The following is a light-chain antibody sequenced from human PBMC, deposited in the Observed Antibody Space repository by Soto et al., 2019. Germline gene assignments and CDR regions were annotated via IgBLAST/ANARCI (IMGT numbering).Light chain of an antibody. J-gene: IGKJ4*01. Sequence: EIVMTQSPATLSVSPGERATLSCRASQSVSSNLAWYQQKPGQAPRLLIYDASTRATGIPARFSGSGSGTEFTFTISSLQSEDFAVYYCQQYNNWPPLTFGGGTKVEIK. CDR2: DAS. CDR3: QQYNNWPPLT. CDR1: QSVSSN. V-gene: IGKV3-15*01.